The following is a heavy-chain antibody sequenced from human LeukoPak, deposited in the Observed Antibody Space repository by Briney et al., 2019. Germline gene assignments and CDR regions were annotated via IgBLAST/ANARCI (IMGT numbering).Heavy chain of an antibody. CDR3: ARVRENYYDSSGYSPDY. CDR1: GGTFSSYA. CDR2: IIPIFGTA. D-gene: IGHD3-22*01. J-gene: IGHJ4*02. Sequence: SVKVSCKASGGTFSSYAISWVRQAPGQGLEWMGGIIPIFGTANYAQKFQGRVTITADESTSTAYMELSSLRSEDTAVYYCARVRENYYDSSGYSPDYWGQGTLVTVSS. V-gene: IGHV1-69*13.